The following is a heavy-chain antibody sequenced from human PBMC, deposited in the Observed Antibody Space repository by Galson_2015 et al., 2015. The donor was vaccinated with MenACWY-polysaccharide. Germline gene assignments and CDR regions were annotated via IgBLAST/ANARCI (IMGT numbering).Heavy chain of an antibody. CDR3: AKDGVNGGLFEY. CDR1: GFTFSSYS. CDR2: ISYDGSNK. V-gene: IGHV3-30*18. J-gene: IGHJ4*02. D-gene: IGHD3-16*01. Sequence: SLRLSCAASGFTFSSYSMHWIRQAPGKGLEWVAVISYDGSNKYYTDSVKGRFTVSRDNSKNTVYLQMNSLRGDDTAVYYCAKDGVNGGLFEYWGQGTLVSVSS.